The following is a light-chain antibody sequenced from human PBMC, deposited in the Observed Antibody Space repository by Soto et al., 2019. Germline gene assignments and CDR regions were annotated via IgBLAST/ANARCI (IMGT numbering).Light chain of an antibody. V-gene: IGLV2-14*01. CDR3: NSYTSRGTML. Sequence: QSALTQPASVSGSPGQSITISCTGTSSDVGGYKYVSWYQQHPGKAPKLMIYDVSNRPSGVSNRFSGSKSGNTASLTISGLKAEDEADYYCNSYTSRGTMLFGGGTKVTVL. CDR2: DVS. CDR1: SSDVGGYKY. J-gene: IGLJ2*01.